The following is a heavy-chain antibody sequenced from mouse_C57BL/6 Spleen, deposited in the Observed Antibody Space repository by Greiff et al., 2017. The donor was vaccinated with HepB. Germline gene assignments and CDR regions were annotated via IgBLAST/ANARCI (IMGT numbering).Heavy chain of an antibody. Sequence: EVQLQQSGPVLVKPGASVKMSCKASGYTFTDYYMNWVKQSHGKSLEWIGVINPYNGGTSYNQKFKGKATLTVDKSSSTAYMELNSLTSEDSAVYYCARHRHYYAMDYWGQGTSVTVSS. CDR2: INPYNGGT. CDR1: GYTFTDYY. V-gene: IGHV1-19*01. J-gene: IGHJ4*01. CDR3: ARHRHYYAMDY.